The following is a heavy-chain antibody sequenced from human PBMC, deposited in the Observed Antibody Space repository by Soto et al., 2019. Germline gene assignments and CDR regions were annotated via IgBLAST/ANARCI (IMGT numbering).Heavy chain of an antibody. J-gene: IGHJ6*02. V-gene: IGHV1-69*13. Sequence: SVKVSCKASGGTFSIYGFSWVRQAPGQGPEWIGGIIPILTTPNYAQKFHGRVTIVADESTTTVYMELSRLKSEDTEVYYCATSVGIAPTGEDGMDVWG. CDR1: GGTFSIYG. D-gene: IGHD2-8*02. CDR3: ATSVGIAPTGEDGMDV. CDR2: IIPILTTP.